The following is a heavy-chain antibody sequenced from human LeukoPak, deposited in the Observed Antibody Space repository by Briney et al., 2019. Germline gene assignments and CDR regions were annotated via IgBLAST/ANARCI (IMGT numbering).Heavy chain of an antibody. V-gene: IGHV3-30*18. Sequence: GGSLRLSCAASGFTFSSYGMHWVRQAPGKGLEWVAVISYDGSNKYYADSVKGRFTISRDNSKNTLYLQMNSLRAEDTAVYYCAKERGGSYFGYYFDYWGQGTPVTVSS. D-gene: IGHD1-26*01. CDR2: ISYDGSNK. CDR1: GFTFSSYG. J-gene: IGHJ4*02. CDR3: AKERGGSYFGYYFDY.